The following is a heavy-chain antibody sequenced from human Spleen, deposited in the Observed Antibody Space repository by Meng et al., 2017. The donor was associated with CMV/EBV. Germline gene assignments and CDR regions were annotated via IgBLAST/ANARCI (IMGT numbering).Heavy chain of an antibody. D-gene: IGHD5-12*01. J-gene: IGHJ4*02. CDR3: ARDGAYSGYDNFDS. CDR2: IYDSGST. V-gene: IGHV4-31*03. Sequence: SETLSLTCTVSGDSISSGGYYWSWIRQHPGKGLEWIGHIYDSGSTYYNPSLKSRVTISVDTSKNQFSLKLSSVTAADTAVYYCARDGAYSGYDNFDSWGQGTQVTVSS. CDR1: GDSISSGGYY.